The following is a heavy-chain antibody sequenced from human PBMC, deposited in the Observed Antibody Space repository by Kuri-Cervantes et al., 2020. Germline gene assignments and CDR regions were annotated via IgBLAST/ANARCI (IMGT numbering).Heavy chain of an antibody. Sequence: LRLSCAVSGGSISSGGYSWSWIRQPPGKGLEWIGYIYHSGSTYYNPSLKSRVTISVDRSKNQFSLKLSSVTAADTAVYYCARGRRGWYAFDIWGQGTMVTVSS. J-gene: IGHJ3*02. CDR1: GGSISSGGYS. D-gene: IGHD6-19*01. CDR2: IYHSGST. CDR3: ARGRRGWYAFDI. V-gene: IGHV4-30-2*01.